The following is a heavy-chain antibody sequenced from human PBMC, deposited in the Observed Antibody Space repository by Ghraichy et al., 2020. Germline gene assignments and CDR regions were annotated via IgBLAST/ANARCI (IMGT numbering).Heavy chain of an antibody. CDR2: ITKTGRTV. D-gene: IGHD2-15*01. CDR1: GFTFSTYN. V-gene: IGHV3-48*02. J-gene: IGHJ2*01. Sequence: GGSLRLSCVASGFTFSTYNMNWVRQAPGQGMEWISSITKTGRTVYYLDSVKGRFTISRDNAKNSLYLQMTSLRDEDTALYFCARGICSRDDCDSAGRYFDLWGRGSLVTVSS. CDR3: ARGICSRDDCDSAGRYFDL.